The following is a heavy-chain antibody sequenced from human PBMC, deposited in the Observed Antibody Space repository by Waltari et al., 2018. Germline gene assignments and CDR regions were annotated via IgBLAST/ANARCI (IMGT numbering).Heavy chain of an antibody. J-gene: IGHJ4*02. CDR1: GGSISSHY. CDR2: IYYSGST. Sequence: QVQLQESGPGLVKPSETLALTCTVSGGSISSHYWSWIRKPPGKGLGWSGYIYYSGSTNDNASLQSRVTISVDTSKNQFSLKLSSVTAADTAVYYCAGGGSGSYETAVLEYWGQGTLVTVSS. CDR3: AGGGSGSYETAVLEY. D-gene: IGHD1-26*01. V-gene: IGHV4-59*11.